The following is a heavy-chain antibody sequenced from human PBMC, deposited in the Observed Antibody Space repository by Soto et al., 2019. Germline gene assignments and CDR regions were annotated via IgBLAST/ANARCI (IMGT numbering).Heavy chain of an antibody. D-gene: IGHD5-12*01. Sequence: DVLLVESGGGLVEPGGSLTLSCAASGFTFSKAFLSWVRQAPGKGLEWVGQIGGNTESGTTKYPAPVRGRFTISRDDSKNTRYRQMSSLKIEDRAVTCCTVSGGYSNSPHWFDPWGQGTPVIVSS. CDR1: GFTFSKAF. CDR3: TVSGGYSNSPHWFDP. J-gene: IGHJ5*02. V-gene: IGHV3-15*04. CDR2: IGGNTESGTT.